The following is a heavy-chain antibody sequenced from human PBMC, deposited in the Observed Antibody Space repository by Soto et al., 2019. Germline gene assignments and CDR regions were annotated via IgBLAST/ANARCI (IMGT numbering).Heavy chain of an antibody. CDR1: GYTFTGYG. D-gene: IGHD6-19*01. J-gene: IGHJ1*01. CDR2: ISPYNGHT. V-gene: IGHV1-18*01. Sequence: ASVKVSCKASGYTFTGYGITWVRQAPGQGLEWMGWISPYNGHTNYAQKLQGRVTMTTDTSTSTAYMELRSLRSDDTAVYYCLAVAGKGYFQDWGQGTLVTSPQ. CDR3: LAVAGKGYFQD.